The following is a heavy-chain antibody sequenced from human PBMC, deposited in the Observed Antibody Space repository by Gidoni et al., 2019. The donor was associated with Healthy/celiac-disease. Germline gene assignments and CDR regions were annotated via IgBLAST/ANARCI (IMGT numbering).Heavy chain of an antibody. CDR3: ARGLTYYYDSSGSSDYYGMDV. CDR1: GFTFSSYS. J-gene: IGHJ6*02. D-gene: IGHD3-22*01. Sequence: EVQLVESGGGLVKPGGSVRLSCAASGFTFSSYSLNWVRQASGKGREWVSSISSSSSYIYYADSVKGRFTISRDNAKNSLYLQMNSLRAEDTAVYYCARGLTYYYDSSGSSDYYGMDVWGQGTTVTVSS. CDR2: ISSSSSYI. V-gene: IGHV3-21*01.